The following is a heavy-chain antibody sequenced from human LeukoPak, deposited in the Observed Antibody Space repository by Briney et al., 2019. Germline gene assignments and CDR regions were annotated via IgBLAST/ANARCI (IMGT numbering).Heavy chain of an antibody. CDR3: ARGLDASMETAYDY. Sequence: SVKVSCKASGGSFNAYAMSWVRQAPGQGLEWMGGIILIFGTSNDAQKLQGRVTISTDESTSTAYMEVSSLRSEDTAIYYCARGLDASMETAYDYWGQGTLVTVSS. V-gene: IGHV1-69*05. CDR1: GGSFNAYA. CDR2: IILIFGTS. D-gene: IGHD5-18*01. J-gene: IGHJ4*02.